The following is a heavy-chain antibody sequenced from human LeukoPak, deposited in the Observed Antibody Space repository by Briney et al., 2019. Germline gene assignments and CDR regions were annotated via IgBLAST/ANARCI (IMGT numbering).Heavy chain of an antibody. CDR1: GYTFTSYD. CDR3: ARWSGYYSRFDY. D-gene: IGHD3-3*01. J-gene: IGHJ4*02. V-gene: IGHV1-8*01. Sequence: ASVKVSCKASGYTFTSYDMNWVRQATGQGLEWMRWMNPNSGNTGYAQKFQGRVTMTRNTSISTAYMELSSLRSEDTAMYYCARWSGYYSRFDYWGQGTLVTVSS. CDR2: MNPNSGNT.